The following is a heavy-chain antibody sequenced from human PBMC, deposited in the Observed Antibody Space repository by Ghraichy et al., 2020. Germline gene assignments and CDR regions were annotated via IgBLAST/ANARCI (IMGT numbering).Heavy chain of an antibody. V-gene: IGHV4-59*08. CDR1: GGSISSYY. CDR2: IYYSGST. D-gene: IGHD2-15*01. Sequence: SETLSLTCTVSGGSISSYYWSWIRQPPGKGLEWIGYIYYSGSTNYNPSLKSRVTISVDTSKNQFSLKLSSVTAADTAVYYCASTVPGGYCSGGSCYDYWGQGTLVTVSS. CDR3: ASTVPGGYCSGGSCYDY. J-gene: IGHJ4*02.